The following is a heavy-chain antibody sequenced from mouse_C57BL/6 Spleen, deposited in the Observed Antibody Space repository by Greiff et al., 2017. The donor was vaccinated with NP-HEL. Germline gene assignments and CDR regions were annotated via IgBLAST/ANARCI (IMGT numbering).Heavy chain of an antibody. CDR3: ARRARQDLDY. CDR1: GYTFTSYW. D-gene: IGHD3-2*01. V-gene: IGHV1-50*01. CDR2: IDPSDSYT. J-gene: IGHJ2*01. Sequence: QVQLKQPGAELVKPGASVKLSCKASGYTFTSYWMQWVKQRPGQGLEWIGEIDPSDSYTNYNQKFKGKATLTVDTSSSTAYMQLSSLTSEDSAVYYCARRARQDLDYWGQGTTLTVSS.